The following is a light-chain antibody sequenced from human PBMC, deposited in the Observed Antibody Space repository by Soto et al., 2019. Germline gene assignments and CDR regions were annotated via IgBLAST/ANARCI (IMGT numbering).Light chain of an antibody. CDR1: SSDIGGYNY. J-gene: IGLJ1*01. V-gene: IGLV2-14*01. Sequence: VLTQPASVSGSPGQSITISCTGTSSDIGGYNYVSWYQQHPGRAPKLIIYEVSYRPSGSSNRFSGSKSGNTASLTISGLQAEDEADYYCISYTLNSIPYVFGTGTKVTVL. CDR3: ISYTLNSIPYV. CDR2: EVS.